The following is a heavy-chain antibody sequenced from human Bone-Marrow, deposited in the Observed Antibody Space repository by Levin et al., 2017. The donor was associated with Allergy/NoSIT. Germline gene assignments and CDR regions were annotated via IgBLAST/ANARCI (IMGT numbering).Heavy chain of an antibody. V-gene: IGHV4-4*02. J-gene: IGHJ6*02. Sequence: SETLSLTCAVSGGSISSSNWWSWVRQPPGKGLEWIGEIYHSGSTNYNPSLKSRVTISVDKSKNQFSLKLSSVTAADTAVYYCARDPSVGRFLEWYYMDGWGQGTTVTVSS. CDR1: GGSISSSNW. CDR2: IYHSGST. D-gene: IGHD3-3*01. CDR3: ARDPSVGRFLEWYYMDG.